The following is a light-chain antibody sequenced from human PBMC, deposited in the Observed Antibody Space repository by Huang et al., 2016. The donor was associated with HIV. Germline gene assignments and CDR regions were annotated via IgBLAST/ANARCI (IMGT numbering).Light chain of an antibody. CDR2: DAS. CDR1: QDINKF. V-gene: IGKV1-33*01. Sequence: DIQMTQSPSSLSPSVGDRVTITCQASQDINKFLNWYQQRPGKAPRLLIYDASNLETGVQSRFSGSGSGTDFTFTISSLQPEDVATYYCQQYDGLPPWTFGQGTKVEIK. J-gene: IGKJ1*01. CDR3: QQYDGLPPWT.